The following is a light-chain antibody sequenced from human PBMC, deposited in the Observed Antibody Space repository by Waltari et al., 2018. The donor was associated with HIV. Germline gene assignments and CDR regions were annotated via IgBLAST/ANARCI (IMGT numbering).Light chain of an antibody. Sequence: QSALTQPASVSGSPGQSITISCTGTSSDVVGYNYVSWYQHHPGKAPKLLIYEVSNRPSGVSNRFSGSKSGNTASLIISGLQAEDEADYYCSSYTSSSTLAVFGGGTKLTVL. J-gene: IGLJ2*01. CDR3: SSYTSSSTLAV. CDR1: SSDVVGYNY. V-gene: IGLV2-14*01. CDR2: EVS.